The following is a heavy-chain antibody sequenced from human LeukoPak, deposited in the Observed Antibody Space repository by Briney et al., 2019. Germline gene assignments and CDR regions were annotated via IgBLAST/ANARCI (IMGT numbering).Heavy chain of an antibody. CDR2: ISSSSSYT. Sequence: GGSLRLSCAASGFTFSDYYMSWIRRAPGKGLEWVSYISSSSSYTNYADSVKGRFTISRDNAKNSLYLQMNSLRAEDTAVYYCAREAAVTRGPGVFDIWGQGTMVTVSS. D-gene: IGHD4-23*01. CDR1: GFTFSDYY. J-gene: IGHJ3*02. V-gene: IGHV3-11*06. CDR3: AREAAVTRGPGVFDI.